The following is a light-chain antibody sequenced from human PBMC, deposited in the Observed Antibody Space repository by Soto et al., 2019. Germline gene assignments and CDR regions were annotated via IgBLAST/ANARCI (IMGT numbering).Light chain of an antibody. CDR1: QDIRND. J-gene: IGKJ1*01. V-gene: IGKV1-6*01. CDR2: GAS. CDR3: LQDYNYPRT. Sequence: AIQMTQSPSSLSASVGDRVTITCRASQDIRNDLGWYQQKPGKAPKLLIYGASNLHRGVPSRFSGSGSGTDCTLTISSLQPEDFAAYYGLQDYNYPRTFGQGTKVDFK.